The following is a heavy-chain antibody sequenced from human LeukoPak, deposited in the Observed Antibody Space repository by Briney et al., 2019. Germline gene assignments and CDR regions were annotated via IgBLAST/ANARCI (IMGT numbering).Heavy chain of an antibody. CDR1: GYSFTNYW. D-gene: IGHD4-23*01. CDR3: ARQGRDYGGDFDY. V-gene: IGHV5-51*01. CDR2: IYPGDSDT. Sequence: GEPLKISCKGSGYSFTNYWIGWVRQMPGKGLEWMGIIYPGDSDTRYSPSFQGQVTISADKSISTAYLQWSSLKASDTAMYYCARQGRDYGGDFDYWGQGTLVTVSS. J-gene: IGHJ4*02.